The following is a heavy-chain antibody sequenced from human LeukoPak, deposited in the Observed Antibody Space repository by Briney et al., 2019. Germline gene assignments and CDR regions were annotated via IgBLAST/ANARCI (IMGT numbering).Heavy chain of an antibody. CDR1: GFTFSSYA. J-gene: IGHJ4*02. CDR2: ISGSGGST. Sequence: GGSLRLSCAASGFTFSSYAMSWVRQAPGKGLEWVSAISGSGGSTYYADSVKGRFTISRDNSKNTPYLQMNSLRAEDTAVYYCAKDLIGDIVVVPAAGYWGQGTLVTVSS. D-gene: IGHD2-2*01. V-gene: IGHV3-23*01. CDR3: AKDLIGDIVVVPAAGY.